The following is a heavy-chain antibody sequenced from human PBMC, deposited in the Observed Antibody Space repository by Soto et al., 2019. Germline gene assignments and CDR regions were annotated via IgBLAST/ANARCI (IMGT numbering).Heavy chain of an antibody. CDR1: GGSISSYY. CDR2: IYYSGST. D-gene: IGHD3-22*01. CDR3: AREKGASMIVPHNWFDP. Sequence: QVQLQESGPGLVKPSETLSLTCTVSGGSISSYYWSWIWQPPGKGLEWIGYIYYSGSTNYNPSLKSRVTISVDTSKNQFSLKLSSVTAADTAVYYCAREKGASMIVPHNWFDPWGQGTLVTVSS. J-gene: IGHJ5*02. V-gene: IGHV4-59*01.